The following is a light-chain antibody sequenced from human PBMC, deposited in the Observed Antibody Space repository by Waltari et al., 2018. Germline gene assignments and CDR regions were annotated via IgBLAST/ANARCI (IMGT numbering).Light chain of an antibody. CDR1: SSDVGGYNY. V-gene: IGLV2-14*01. CDR2: EVS. Sequence: QSALTQPASVSGSPGQSLTISCTGTSSDVGGYNYVSWYQQHPGKAPKLMIYEVSNRPSGVSNRFSGSKSGNTASLIISGLQAEDEADYYCSSYTSSSTLEFGGGTKLTVL. CDR3: SSYTSSSTLE. J-gene: IGLJ2*01.